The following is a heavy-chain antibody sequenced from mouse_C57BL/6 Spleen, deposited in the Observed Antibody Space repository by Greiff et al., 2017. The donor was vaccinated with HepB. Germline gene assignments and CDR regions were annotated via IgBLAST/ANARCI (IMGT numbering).Heavy chain of an antibody. Sequence: VHVKQSGPELVKPGASVKMSCKASGYTFTDYNMHWVKQSHGKSLEWIGYINPNNGGTSYNQQFKGKATLTVNKSSSTAYMELRSLTSEDSAVYYCARWWLLPGDYWGQGTSVTVSS. CDR1: GYTFTDYN. CDR2: INPNNGGT. V-gene: IGHV1-22*01. D-gene: IGHD2-3*01. J-gene: IGHJ4*01. CDR3: ARWWLLPGDY.